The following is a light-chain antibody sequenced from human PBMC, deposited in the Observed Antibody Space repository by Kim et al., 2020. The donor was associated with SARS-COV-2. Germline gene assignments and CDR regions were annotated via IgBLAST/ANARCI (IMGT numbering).Light chain of an antibody. CDR1: KSVGSY. CDR3: QQRSNWYT. Sequence: SLSPGVRATLSCRASKSVGSYLALYQQRPGQAPSLLISDASDRAAGVPARFSGSGSGTDFTLTISRLEPEDFATYYCQQRSNWYTFGQGTKLEI. V-gene: IGKV3-11*01. CDR2: DAS. J-gene: IGKJ2*01.